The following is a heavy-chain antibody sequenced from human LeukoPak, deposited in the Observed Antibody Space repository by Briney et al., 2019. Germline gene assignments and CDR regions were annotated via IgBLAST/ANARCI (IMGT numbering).Heavy chain of an antibody. CDR2: ISYDGSNK. Sequence: GGSLRLSCAASGFTFSSYAMHWVRQAPGKGLEWVAVISYDGSNKYYADSVKGRFTISRDNSKNTLYLQMNSLRAEDTAVYYCARDRDWGCSYCSYWGQGTLVTVSS. D-gene: IGHD7-27*01. J-gene: IGHJ4*02. CDR3: ARDRDWGCSYCSY. V-gene: IGHV3-30-3*01. CDR1: GFTFSSYA.